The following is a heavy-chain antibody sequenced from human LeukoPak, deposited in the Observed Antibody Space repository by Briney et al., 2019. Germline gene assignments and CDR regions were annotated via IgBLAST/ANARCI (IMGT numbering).Heavy chain of an antibody. CDR2: IIPILGIA. CDR1: GGTFSSYA. D-gene: IGHD3-22*01. CDR3: ARDYYDSSGYYWGLYYYYGMDV. V-gene: IGHV1-69*04. J-gene: IGHJ6*02. Sequence: SVKVSCKASGGTFSSYAISWVRQAPGQGLEWMGRIIPILGIANYAQKFQGRVTITADKSTSTAYMELSSLRSEDTAVYYCARDYYDSSGYYWGLYYYYGMDVWGQGTTVTVSS.